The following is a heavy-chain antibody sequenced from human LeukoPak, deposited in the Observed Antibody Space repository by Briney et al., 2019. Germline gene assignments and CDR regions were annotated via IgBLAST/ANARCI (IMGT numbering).Heavy chain of an antibody. V-gene: IGHV1-24*01. CDR2: FDPEDGET. CDR1: GYTLTELS. D-gene: IGHD1-20*01. CDR3: AVREYNWNDGAFDI. Sequence: ASVKVSCKVSGYTLTELSMHWVRQAPGKGLEWMGGFDPEDGETIYAQKFQGRVTMTEDTSTDTAYMELSSLRSEDTAVYYCAVREYNWNDGAFDIWGQGTMVTVSS. J-gene: IGHJ3*02.